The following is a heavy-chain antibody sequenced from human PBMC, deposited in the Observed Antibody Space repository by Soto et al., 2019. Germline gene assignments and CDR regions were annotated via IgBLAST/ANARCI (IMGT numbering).Heavy chain of an antibody. Sequence: ASVKVSCKASGYSFANYTIHWVRQAPGQGLEWMGWLNPDTASTKFSPKFQGRVVITRDKSANTAFMQLTSLTSEDTALYYCARGGGYYGSGAYYRGYFDHWGLGTLVTVSS. J-gene: IGHJ4*02. CDR1: GYSFANYT. D-gene: IGHD3-10*01. V-gene: IGHV1-3*01. CDR2: LNPDTAST. CDR3: ARGGGYYGSGAYYRGYFDH.